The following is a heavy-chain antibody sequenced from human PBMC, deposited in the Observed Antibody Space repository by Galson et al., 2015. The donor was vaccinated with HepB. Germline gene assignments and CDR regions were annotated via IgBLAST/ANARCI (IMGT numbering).Heavy chain of an antibody. J-gene: IGHJ4*02. CDR3: ARDLDYGSDY. Sequence: SVKVSCKASGGTFSSYAISWVRQTPGQGLEWMGGIIPILGIANYAQKFQGRVTITADKSTCTAYMELSSLRSEDTAVYYCARDLDYGSDYWGQGTLVTVSS. V-gene: IGHV1-69*10. CDR2: IIPILGIA. D-gene: IGHD4-17*01. CDR1: GGTFSSYA.